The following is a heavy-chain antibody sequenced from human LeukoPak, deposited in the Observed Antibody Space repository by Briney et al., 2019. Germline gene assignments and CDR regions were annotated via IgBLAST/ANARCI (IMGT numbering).Heavy chain of an antibody. J-gene: IGHJ4*02. D-gene: IGHD3-22*01. V-gene: IGHV3-48*03. CDR2: ISSSGSTI. CDR3: ARELDSSGYWGYFDY. CDR1: GFTFSSYE. Sequence: PGGSLRLSCAASGFTFSSYEMNWVRQAPGKGLEWVSYISSSGSTIYYADSVKGRFTISRDNAKNSLYLQMNSLRAEDTAVYYCARELDSSGYWGYFDYWGQGTLVTVSS.